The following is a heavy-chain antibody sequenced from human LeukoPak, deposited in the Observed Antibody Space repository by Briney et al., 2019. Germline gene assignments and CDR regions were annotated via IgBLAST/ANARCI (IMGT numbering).Heavy chain of an antibody. D-gene: IGHD2-21*01. Sequence: SGGSLRLSCAVSGLSFSRNWMHWVRQAPGKGLVWVSRISGDGRSKNYADSVKGRFTISRDNVKNTLYLQMNSLRAEDTAVYYCARLILDHQQTFDYWGQGTLVTVSS. CDR3: ARLILDHQQTFDY. CDR2: ISGDGRSK. CDR1: GLSFSRNW. V-gene: IGHV3-74*01. J-gene: IGHJ4*02.